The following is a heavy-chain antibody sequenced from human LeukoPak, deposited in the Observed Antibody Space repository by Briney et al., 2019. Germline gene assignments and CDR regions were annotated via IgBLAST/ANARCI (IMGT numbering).Heavy chain of an antibody. V-gene: IGHV4-39*07. CDR2: IYYSGST. CDR1: GGSISSSSYY. D-gene: IGHD2-2*01. CDR3: ARDGSSTDWFDP. J-gene: IGHJ5*02. Sequence: SETLSLTCTVSGGSISSSSYYWGWIRQPPGKGLEWIGSIYYSGSTYYNPSLKSRVTISLDTSKNQLSLKLSSVTAADTAVYYCARDGSSTDWFDPWGQGTLVTVSS.